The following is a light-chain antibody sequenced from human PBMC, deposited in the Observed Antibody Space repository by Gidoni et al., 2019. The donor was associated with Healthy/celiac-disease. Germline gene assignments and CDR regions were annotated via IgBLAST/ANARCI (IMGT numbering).Light chain of an antibody. CDR3: AAWDDSLNGLVV. J-gene: IGLJ2*01. CDR1: SSTIGSNT. V-gene: IGLV1-44*01. Sequence: QSVLTQPPSASGTPGQRGTISCSGSSSTIGSNTVNWYQQLPGTAPKLLIYSNNQRPSVVPDRFSGSKSGTSASLAISGLQSEDEADYYCAAWDDSLNGLVVFGGGTKLTVL. CDR2: SNN.